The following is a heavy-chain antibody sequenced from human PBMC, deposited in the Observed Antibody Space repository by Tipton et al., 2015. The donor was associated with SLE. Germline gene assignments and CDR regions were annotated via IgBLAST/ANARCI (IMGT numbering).Heavy chain of an antibody. Sequence: TLSLTCTVSDGSISSGSYYWSWIRQPAGKGLEWIGRIYMYGSANYSPSLKSRVTMSIDTSKNQLSLRLDSVTAADTAVYYCARQEWVTKPNCFDPWGQGILVTVSS. CDR2: IYMYGSA. V-gene: IGHV4-61*02. J-gene: IGHJ5*02. CDR3: ARQEWVTKPNCFDP. D-gene: IGHD3-3*01. CDR1: DGSISSGSYY.